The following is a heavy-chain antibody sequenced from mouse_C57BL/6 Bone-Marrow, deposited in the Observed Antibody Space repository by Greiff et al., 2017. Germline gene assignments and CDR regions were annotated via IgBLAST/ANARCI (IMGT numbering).Heavy chain of an antibody. V-gene: IGHV5-9-1*02. D-gene: IGHD1-1*01. CDR2: ICSGGDYI. CDR1: GFTFSSYA. Sequence: EVQLQESGEGLVKPGGSLKLSCAASGFTFSSYAMSWVRQTPEKRLEWVAYICSGGDYIYYADTVKGRFTISRDNARNTLYLQMSSLKSEDTAMYYCTRGGDYGQGFDYWGQGTTLTVSS. CDR3: TRGGDYGQGFDY. J-gene: IGHJ2*01.